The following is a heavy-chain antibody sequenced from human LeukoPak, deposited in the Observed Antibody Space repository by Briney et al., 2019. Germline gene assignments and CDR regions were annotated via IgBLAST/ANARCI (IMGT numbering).Heavy chain of an antibody. Sequence: GGSLRLSCAASGFTFSSYAMSWVRQAPGKGLEWVSAISGSGGSTYYADSVKGRFTISRDNSKNTLYLQMNSLRAEDTAVYYCAKDAYGDYHNWPLGAFDIWGQGTMVTVSS. V-gene: IGHV3-23*01. CDR3: AKDAYGDYHNWPLGAFDI. CDR2: ISGSGGST. CDR1: GFTFSSYA. D-gene: IGHD4-17*01. J-gene: IGHJ3*02.